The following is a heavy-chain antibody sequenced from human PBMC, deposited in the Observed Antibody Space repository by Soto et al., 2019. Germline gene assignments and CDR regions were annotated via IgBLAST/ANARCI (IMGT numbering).Heavy chain of an antibody. CDR3: ARDMVWGDSSRWSLGVWGMDV. V-gene: IGHV3-30-3*01. D-gene: IGHD6-13*01. CDR2: ISYDGSNK. CDR1: GFTFSSYA. Sequence: PGGSLTLSCAASGFTFSSYAIHWVRQAPGKGLEWVAVISYDGSNKYYADSVKGRFTISRVNSKNTLYLQMNSLRAEDTAVYYCARDMVWGDSSRWSLGVWGMDVWGQGTTVTVYS. J-gene: IGHJ6*02.